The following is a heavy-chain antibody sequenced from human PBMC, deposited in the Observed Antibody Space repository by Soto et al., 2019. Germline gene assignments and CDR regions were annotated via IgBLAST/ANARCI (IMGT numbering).Heavy chain of an antibody. CDR2: IKSKTDGGTT. CDR3: TTIYPLGP. J-gene: IGHJ5*02. V-gene: IGHV3-15*01. CDR1: GVTFSNAC. Sequence: PLGSLRLSWAASGVTFSNACMSRVRQAPGKGLEWVGRIKSKTDGGTTDYAAPVKGRFTISRDDSKNTLYLQMNSLKTEDTAVYYCTTIYPLGPWGQGTLVTVSS.